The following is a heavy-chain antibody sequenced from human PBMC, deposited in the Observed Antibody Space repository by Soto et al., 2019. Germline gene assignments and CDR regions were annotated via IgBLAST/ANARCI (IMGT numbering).Heavy chain of an antibody. CDR2: IIPILGIA. Sequence: EASVKVSCKASGGTFSSYTISWVRQAPGQGLEWMGRIIPILGIANYAQKFQGRVTITADKSTSTAYMELSSLRSEDTAVYYCARDSGYDSSGYYYFDYWGQGTLVTVS. D-gene: IGHD3-22*01. CDR1: GGTFSSYT. J-gene: IGHJ4*02. CDR3: ARDSGYDSSGYYYFDY. V-gene: IGHV1-69*04.